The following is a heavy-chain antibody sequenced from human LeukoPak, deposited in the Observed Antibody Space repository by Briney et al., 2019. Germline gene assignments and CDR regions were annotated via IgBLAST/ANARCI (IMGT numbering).Heavy chain of an antibody. CDR1: GGSISSSSFY. Sequence: PSETLSLTCTVSGGSISSSSFYWGWIRQPPGKGLEWIGSIYYSGSTYYNPSLKSRVTISVDTSKNQFSLKLSSVTAADTAAYYCARHPTKRYYDSSGYPPYYFDYWGQGTLVTVSS. CDR3: ARHPTKRYYDSSGYPPYYFDY. CDR2: IYYSGST. V-gene: IGHV4-39*01. D-gene: IGHD3-22*01. J-gene: IGHJ4*02.